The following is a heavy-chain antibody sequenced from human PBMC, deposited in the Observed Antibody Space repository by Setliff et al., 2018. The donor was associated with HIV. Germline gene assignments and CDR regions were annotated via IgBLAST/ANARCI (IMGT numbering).Heavy chain of an antibody. CDR2: IQTNSGGT. CDR1: GYSLTAYY. J-gene: IGHJ3*02. CDR3: ARGRHSGTYEAFDI. Sequence: SVKVSCKASGYSLTAYYIHFVRQAPGQGLEWMGWIQTNSGGTKSAQKFQGRVTMTRDTSISTAYMELNSLTSDDTAVYYCARGRHSGTYEAFDIWGPGTMVTVSS. V-gene: IGHV1-2*02. D-gene: IGHD1-26*01.